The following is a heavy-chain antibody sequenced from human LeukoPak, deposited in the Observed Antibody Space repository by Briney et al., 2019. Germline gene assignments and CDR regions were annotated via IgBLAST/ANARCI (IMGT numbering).Heavy chain of an antibody. Sequence: ASVKVSCKASGYTFTGYYMHWVRQVPGQGLEWMGWINPNSGGTNYAQKFQGRVTMTRDTSIGTAYMELSRLRSDDTAVYYCARANSYGSGSLVNRGQGTLVTVSS. CDR1: GYTFTGYY. V-gene: IGHV1-2*02. CDR3: ARANSYGSGSLVN. CDR2: INPNSGGT. J-gene: IGHJ4*02. D-gene: IGHD3-10*01.